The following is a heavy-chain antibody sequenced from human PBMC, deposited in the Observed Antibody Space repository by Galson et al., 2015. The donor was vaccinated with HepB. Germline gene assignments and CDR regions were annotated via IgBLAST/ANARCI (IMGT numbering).Heavy chain of an antibody. CDR2: INPDGSRT. Sequence: SLRLSCAASGFTFSRSWMHWVRQSPGKGLVWVSRINPDGSRTSYADSVKGRVTISRDNDRNTLHLQLDSPTDEDTTLYFCVSTDWGAPYFWGQGTPVTVSS. J-gene: IGHJ4*02. D-gene: IGHD2/OR15-2a*01. CDR3: VSTDWGAPYF. V-gene: IGHV3-74*01. CDR1: GFTFSRSW.